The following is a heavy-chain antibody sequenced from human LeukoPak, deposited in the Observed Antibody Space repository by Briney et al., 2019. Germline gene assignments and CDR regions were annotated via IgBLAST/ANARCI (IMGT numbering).Heavy chain of an antibody. CDR2: IRSKANSYAT. V-gene: IGHV3-73*01. CDR1: GFTFSGSA. CDR3: TRPERGYYYYGMDV. J-gene: IGHJ6*02. Sequence: GGSLKLSCAASGFTFSGSAMHWVRQASGKGLEWVGRIRSKANSYATAYAASVKGRFTISRDDSKNTACRQMNSLKTEDTAVYYCTRPERGYYYYGMDVWGQGTTVTVSS. D-gene: IGHD3-10*01.